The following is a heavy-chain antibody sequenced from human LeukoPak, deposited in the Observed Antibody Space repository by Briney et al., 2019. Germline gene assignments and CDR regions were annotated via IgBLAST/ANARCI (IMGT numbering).Heavy chain of an antibody. CDR2: ISSSSSTI. Sequence: GGSLRLSCAASGFTFSSYSMNWVRQAPGKVLESVSYISSSSSTIYYADSVKGRFTISRDNAKNSLYLQMNSLRDEDTAVYYCARTRGSGSYSGYWGQGTLVTVSS. CDR1: GFTFSSYS. D-gene: IGHD1-26*01. V-gene: IGHV3-48*02. J-gene: IGHJ4*02. CDR3: ARTRGSGSYSGY.